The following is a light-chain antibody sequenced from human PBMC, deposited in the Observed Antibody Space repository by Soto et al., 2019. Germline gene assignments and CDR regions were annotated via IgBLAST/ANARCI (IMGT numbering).Light chain of an antibody. Sequence: QSVLAQAPSASGAPGQAGTISCTGTSTDVGTYNYVSWYQLHPGKAPKLIIYEVNKRPSGCPDRLSGSKSGNTASLTVSGLQAEDEADYYCSSYPGPNTPYVSGTGTKVTVL. J-gene: IGLJ1*01. CDR3: SSYPGPNTPYV. CDR1: STDVGTYNY. CDR2: EVN. V-gene: IGLV2-8*01.